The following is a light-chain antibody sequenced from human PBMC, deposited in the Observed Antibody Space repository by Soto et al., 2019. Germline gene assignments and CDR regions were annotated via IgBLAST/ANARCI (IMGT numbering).Light chain of an antibody. J-gene: IGKJ1*01. CDR2: GAS. V-gene: IGKV3-15*01. Sequence: EIVMTQSPATLSVSPGERATLYCRASQSVGSNLAWYQQKPGQAPRLLIYGASTRATGIPARFSGSGSGTEFPHTIRCLQSADFAIYFCQRYYIWPPDRTFGQGTNMDIK. CDR1: QSVGSN. CDR3: QRYYIWPPDRT.